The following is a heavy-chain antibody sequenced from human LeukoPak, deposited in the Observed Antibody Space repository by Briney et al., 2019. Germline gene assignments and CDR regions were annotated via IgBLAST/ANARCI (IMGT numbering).Heavy chain of an antibody. D-gene: IGHD3-9*01. CDR2: IYYSGST. CDR3: ARAKTGHIELRYSPPWYFDL. J-gene: IGHJ2*01. CDR1: GGSISSYY. Sequence: PSETLSLTCTVSGGSISSYYWSWIRQPPGKGLEWIGYIYYSGSTNYNPSLKSRVTISVDTSKNQFSLKLSSVTAADTAVYYCARAKTGHIELRYSPPWYFDLWGRGTLVTVSS. V-gene: IGHV4-59*12.